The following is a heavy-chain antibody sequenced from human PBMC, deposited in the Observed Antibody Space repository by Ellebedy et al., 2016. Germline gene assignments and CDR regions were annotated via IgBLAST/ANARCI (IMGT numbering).Heavy chain of an antibody. J-gene: IGHJ4*02. V-gene: IGHV4-31*03. CDR1: GDSMSTGDAYN. CDR3: ARGAYTTLSGPFDY. CDR2: MRKSGYA. Sequence: SETLSLXXTVSGDSMSTGDAYNWSWIRQRPGEGLEWIGFMRKSGYAYYEPSLQSRLSMSVAPSRNHFSLTLRPVTAADTAMYYCARGAYTTLSGPFDYWGRGTLVTVSS. D-gene: IGHD2/OR15-2a*01.